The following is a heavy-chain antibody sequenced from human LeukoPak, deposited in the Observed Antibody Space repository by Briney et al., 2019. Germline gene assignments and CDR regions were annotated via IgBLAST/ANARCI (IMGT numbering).Heavy chain of an antibody. Sequence: PSETLSLTCAVYGGSFSGYYWSWIRQPPGKGLEWIGEINHSGSTNYNPSLKGRVTISVDTSKNQFSLKLSSVTAADTAVYYCARGLPDSSSWCKSDAFDIWGQGTMVTVSS. D-gene: IGHD6-13*01. J-gene: IGHJ3*02. CDR2: INHSGST. V-gene: IGHV4-34*01. CDR1: GGSFSGYY. CDR3: ARGLPDSSSWCKSDAFDI.